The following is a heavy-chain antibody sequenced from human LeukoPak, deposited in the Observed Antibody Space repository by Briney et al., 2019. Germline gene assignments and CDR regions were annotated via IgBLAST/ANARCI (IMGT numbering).Heavy chain of an antibody. CDR1: GYTLTGYY. V-gene: IGHV1-2*02. J-gene: IGHJ4*02. Sequence: ASVKVSCKASGYTLTGYYMHWVRQAPGQGLEWMGWINPNSGGTNYAQKFQGRVTMTSDTSTTTAYMGLSSLSSDDTAVYFCSRSSAAAGAVGYWGQGTLSLSPQ. CDR3: SRSSAAAGAVGY. CDR2: INPNSGGT. D-gene: IGHD6-13*01.